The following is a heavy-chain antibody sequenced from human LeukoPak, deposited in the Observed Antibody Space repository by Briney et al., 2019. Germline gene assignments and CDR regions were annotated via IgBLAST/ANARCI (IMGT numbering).Heavy chain of an antibody. Sequence: ASVKVSCKASGYTFTSYDINWVRQATGQGLEWMGWMNPNSGNTGYAQKFQGRVTITRNTSISTAYMELSSLRSEDTAVYYCARGPHYDFWSGFRFDPWGQGTLVTVSS. D-gene: IGHD3-3*01. CDR3: ARGPHYDFWSGFRFDP. CDR1: GYTFTSYD. CDR2: MNPNSGNT. J-gene: IGHJ5*02. V-gene: IGHV1-8*03.